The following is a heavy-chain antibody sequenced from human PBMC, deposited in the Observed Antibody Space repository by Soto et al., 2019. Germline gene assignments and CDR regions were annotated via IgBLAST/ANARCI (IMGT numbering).Heavy chain of an antibody. D-gene: IGHD2-21*02. Sequence: RASVKVSCKASGFTFTSSAVQWVRQARGQRLEWIGWIVVGSGNTNYAQKFQERVTITRDMSTSTAHMELSSLRSEDTAVYYCATDGARGDPHYYHGMDVWGQGTTVTVSS. V-gene: IGHV1-58*01. CDR1: GFTFTSSA. CDR2: IVVGSGNT. J-gene: IGHJ6*02. CDR3: ATDGARGDPHYYHGMDV.